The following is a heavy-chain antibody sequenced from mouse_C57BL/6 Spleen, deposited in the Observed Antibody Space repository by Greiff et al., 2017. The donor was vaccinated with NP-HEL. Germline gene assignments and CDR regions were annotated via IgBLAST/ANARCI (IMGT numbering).Heavy chain of an antibody. CDR3: TRERLWSYYYAMDY. CDR2: IDPETGGT. Sequence: VQLQQSGAELVRPGASVTLSCKASGYTFTDYEMHWVKQTPVHGLEWIGAIDPETGGTAYNQKFKGKAILTADKSSSPAYMELRSLTSEDSAVYYCTRERLWSYYYAMDYWGQGTSVTVSS. D-gene: IGHD1-1*02. V-gene: IGHV1-15*01. J-gene: IGHJ4*01. CDR1: GYTFTDYE.